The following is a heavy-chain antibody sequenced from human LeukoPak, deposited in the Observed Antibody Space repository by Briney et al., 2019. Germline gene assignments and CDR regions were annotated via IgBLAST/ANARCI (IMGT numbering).Heavy chain of an antibody. CDR1: GGSFSGYY. V-gene: IGHV4-34*01. D-gene: IGHD6-13*01. CDR2: INHSGST. Sequence: SETLSLTCAVYGGSFSGYYWSWIRQPPGKGLEWIGEINHSGSTNYNPSLKSRVTISVDTSKNQFSLKLSSVTAADTAVYYCARGSSSWYHEGPRRNYYYMDVWGKGTTVTVSS. CDR3: ARGSSSWYHEGPRRNYYYMDV. J-gene: IGHJ6*03.